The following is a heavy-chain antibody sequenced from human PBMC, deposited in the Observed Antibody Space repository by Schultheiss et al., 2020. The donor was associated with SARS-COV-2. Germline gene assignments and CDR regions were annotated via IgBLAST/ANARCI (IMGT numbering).Heavy chain of an antibody. Sequence: GESLKISCAASGFTFDDYAMHWVRQAPGKGLEWVAVISYDGSNKYYADSVKGRFTISRDNSKNTLYLQMNSLRAEDTAVYYCAKGYGDYGIGYYGMDVWGQGTTVTVSS. CDR3: AKGYGDYGIGYYGMDV. D-gene: IGHD4-17*01. CDR2: ISYDGSNK. CDR1: GFTFDDYA. J-gene: IGHJ6*02. V-gene: IGHV3-30-3*01.